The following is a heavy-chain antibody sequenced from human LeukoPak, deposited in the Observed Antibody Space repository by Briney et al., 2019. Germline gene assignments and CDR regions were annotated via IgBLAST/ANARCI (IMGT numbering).Heavy chain of an antibody. CDR1: GFTFSSYA. D-gene: IGHD6-13*01. CDR2: ISYDGSNK. Sequence: GGSLRLSCAASGFTFSSYAMHWVRQAPGKGLEWVAVISYDGSNKYYADSVKGRFTISRDNAKNSLYLQMNSLRAEDTAVYYCARVFPSSSWLLWGQGTLVTVSS. J-gene: IGHJ4*02. CDR3: ARVFPSSSWLL. V-gene: IGHV3-30*04.